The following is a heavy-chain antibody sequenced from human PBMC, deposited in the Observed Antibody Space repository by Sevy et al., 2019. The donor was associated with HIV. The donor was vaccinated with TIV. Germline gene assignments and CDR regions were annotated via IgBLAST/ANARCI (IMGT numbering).Heavy chain of an antibody. CDR2: ISGTGNTI. V-gene: IGHV3-48*04. D-gene: IGHD3-22*01. Sequence: GGSLRLSCAASGSTFSPYSMNWIRQAPGKGLEWLSYISGTGNTIYYAGSVKGRFTISRDNAKNSLYLQMNSLRAEDTAVYYCARVPLYSDSHINDYWGQGTLVTVSS. J-gene: IGHJ4*02. CDR1: GSTFSPYS. CDR3: ARVPLYSDSHINDY.